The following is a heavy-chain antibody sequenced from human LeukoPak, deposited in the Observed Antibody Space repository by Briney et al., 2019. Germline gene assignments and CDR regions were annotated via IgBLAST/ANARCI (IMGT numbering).Heavy chain of an antibody. Sequence: GGSLRLSCAASGITFSSYWMSWVRQAPGKGLEWVANIKQDGSEKYYVDSVKGRFTISRDNAKNSLYLQMNSLRAEDTAVYYCARDRRRAAAGTTLYYFDYWGQGTLVTVSS. V-gene: IGHV3-7*01. J-gene: IGHJ4*02. CDR2: IKQDGSEK. CDR3: ARDRRRAAAGTTLYYFDY. D-gene: IGHD6-13*01. CDR1: GITFSSYW.